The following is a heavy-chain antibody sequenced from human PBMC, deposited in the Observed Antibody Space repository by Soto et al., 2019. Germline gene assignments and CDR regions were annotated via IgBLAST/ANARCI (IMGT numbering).Heavy chain of an antibody. CDR3: AHIDRDLAKSXWSGYYTSFYYYYGMDV. CDR1: GFSLSTSGVG. D-gene: IGHD3-3*01. J-gene: IGHJ6*02. V-gene: IGHV2-5*01. Sequence: SGPTLVNPTQTLTLTCTFSGFSLSTSGVGVGWTRQPPGKALEWLALIYWNDDKRYSPSLKSRLTITKDTSKNQVVLTMTNMDPVDSATYYCAHIDRDLAKSXWSGYYTSFYYYYGMDVWGQGTTVTVSS. CDR2: IYWNDDK.